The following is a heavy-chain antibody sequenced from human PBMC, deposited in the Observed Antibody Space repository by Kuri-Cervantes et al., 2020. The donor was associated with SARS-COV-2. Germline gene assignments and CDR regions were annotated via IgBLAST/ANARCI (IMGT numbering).Heavy chain of an antibody. V-gene: IGHV4-34*01. J-gene: IGHJ4*02. CDR3: ARTLGEDIVAVPAATFDY. Sequence: SETLSLTCAVYGGSFSGYYWSWIRQPPGKGLEWIGEINHSGCTNYDPSLKSRVTISVDTSKNQFSLKLSSVTAEDTAVYYCARTLGEDIVAVPAATFDYWGQGTLVTVSS. CDR2: INHSGCT. D-gene: IGHD2-2*01. CDR1: GGSFSGYY.